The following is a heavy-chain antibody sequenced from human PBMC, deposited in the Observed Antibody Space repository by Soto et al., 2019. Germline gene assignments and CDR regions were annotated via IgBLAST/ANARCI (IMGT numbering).Heavy chain of an antibody. J-gene: IGHJ6*02. D-gene: IGHD1-7*01. Sequence: SETLSLTCTVSGGSISSYYWSWIRQPPGKGLEWVGYIYYSENTSYNPSLKSRVSISVDTSKNQFSLKLSSVTAADTAVYYCARVNSDYYGMDVWGQGTTVTVSS. CDR2: IYYSENT. CDR3: ARVNSDYYGMDV. CDR1: GGSISSYY. V-gene: IGHV4-59*01.